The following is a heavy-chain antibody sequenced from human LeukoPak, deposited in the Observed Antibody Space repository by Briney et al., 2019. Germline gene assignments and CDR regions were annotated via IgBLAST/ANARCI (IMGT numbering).Heavy chain of an antibody. D-gene: IGHD4-17*01. J-gene: IGHJ5*02. Sequence: GGSLRLSCAASGFNFRNYDMHWVRQAPGKGLEWLSYISSSSSTIYYADSVKGRFTISRDNAKNSLYLQMNSLRDEDTAVYFCARDRNYGDPSWGQGTLVTVSS. CDR3: ARDRNYGDPS. CDR1: GFNFRNYD. CDR2: ISSSSSTI. V-gene: IGHV3-48*02.